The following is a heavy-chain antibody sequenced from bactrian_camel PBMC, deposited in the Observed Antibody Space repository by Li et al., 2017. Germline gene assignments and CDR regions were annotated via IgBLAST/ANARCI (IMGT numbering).Heavy chain of an antibody. CDR1: GDRISPYF. CDR3: ATWWSVGF. D-gene: IGHD7*01. J-gene: IGHJ6*01. Sequence: HVQLVESGGGSVQPGGSLRLSCTASGDRISPYFMGWFRQAPGKEREGVGRIHSAGSTRYADSVTGRFTISRDNAKNTLYLQMNSLKTEDTAVYYFATWWSVGFWGQGTQVTVS. CDR2: IHSAGST. V-gene: IGHV3S53*01.